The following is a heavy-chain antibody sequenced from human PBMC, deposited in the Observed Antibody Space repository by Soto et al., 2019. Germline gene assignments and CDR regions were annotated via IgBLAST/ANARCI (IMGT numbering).Heavy chain of an antibody. CDR1: GFTFSSYA. Sequence: GGSLRLSCAASGFTFSSYAMSWVRQAPGEGLEWVSAISGSGGSTYYADSVKGRFTISRDNSKNTLYLQMNSLRAEDTAVFYCGKGRGGGYSSSWYYFDYWGQGTLVTVSS. J-gene: IGHJ4*02. D-gene: IGHD6-13*01. V-gene: IGHV3-23*01. CDR2: ISGSGGST. CDR3: GKGRGGGYSSSWYYFDY.